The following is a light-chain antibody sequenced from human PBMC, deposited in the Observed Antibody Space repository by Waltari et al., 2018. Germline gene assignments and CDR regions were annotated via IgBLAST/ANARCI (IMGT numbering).Light chain of an antibody. J-gene: IGLJ3*02. V-gene: IGLV1-47*01. CDR3: AAWDDSLRGPV. CDR1: SSTIGNNS. Sequence: QSVLTQPPSASETPGQRVTISCSGSSSTIGNNSVYWYQQFPGTAPKLLIYRNNQRPSGVPDRFSGSKSGTSASLAISGLRSEDESDYYCAAWDDSLRGPVFGGGTKVTVL. CDR2: RNN.